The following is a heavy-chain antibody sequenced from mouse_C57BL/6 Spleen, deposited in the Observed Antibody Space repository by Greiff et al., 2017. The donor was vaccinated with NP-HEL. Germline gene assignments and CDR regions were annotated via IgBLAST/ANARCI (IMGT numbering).Heavy chain of an antibody. Sequence: QVQLQQSGTELVKPGASVKLSCKASGYTFTSYWMHWVKQRPGQGLEWIGNINPSNGGTNYNEKFKSKATLTVDKSSSTAYMQLSSLTSEDSAVYYCARSPLSTMVTPYYAMDYWGQGTSVTVSS. CDR2: INPSNGGT. J-gene: IGHJ4*01. CDR1: GYTFTSYW. D-gene: IGHD2-2*01. V-gene: IGHV1-53*01. CDR3: ARSPLSTMVTPYYAMDY.